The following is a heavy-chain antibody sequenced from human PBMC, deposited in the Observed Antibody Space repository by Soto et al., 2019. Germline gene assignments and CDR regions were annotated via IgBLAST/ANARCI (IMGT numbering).Heavy chain of an antibody. Sequence: PSETLSLTCTVSGGSISSIGYYWGWIRQPPGKGLEWFGSIYYSVSSYYNPSVKSRVTISVDTSKNQFSLKLSSLTAADMAVYYCARHMVCRQQINYCDYWGQGTLVTISS. CDR3: ARHMVCRQQINYCDY. V-gene: IGHV4-39*01. J-gene: IGHJ4*01. CDR2: IYYSVSS. D-gene: IGHD6-13*01. CDR1: GGSISSIGYY.